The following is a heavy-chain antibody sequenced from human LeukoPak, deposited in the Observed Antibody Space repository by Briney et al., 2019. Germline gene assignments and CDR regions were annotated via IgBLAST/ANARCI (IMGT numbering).Heavy chain of an antibody. J-gene: IGHJ4*03. CDR1: GLTFSSYS. CDR3: AKALMAGYFDY. Sequence: GGSLRLSCVVSGLTFSSYSMTWVRQAPGKGLEWVSGISASGGETWYPDSVKGRFTISRDNSKNTLYLQMNSLRAEDTALYYCAKALMAGYFDYWGQGTLVTVSS. D-gene: IGHD5-24*01. V-gene: IGHV3-23*01. CDR2: ISASGGET.